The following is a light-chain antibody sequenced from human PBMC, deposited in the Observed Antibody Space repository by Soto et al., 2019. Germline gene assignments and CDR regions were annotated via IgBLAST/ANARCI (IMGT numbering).Light chain of an antibody. Sequence: EFVLTQSPATLSLSPGERATLSCRASQSVSSYLAWYQQKPGQAPRLLNYDASNRATGIPARFSGTGSGTDFTLTINNLEPEDFAVYYCQVRTNWSIAFGRGTRLETK. CDR2: DAS. V-gene: IGKV3-11*01. CDR3: QVRTNWSIA. J-gene: IGKJ5*01. CDR1: QSVSSY.